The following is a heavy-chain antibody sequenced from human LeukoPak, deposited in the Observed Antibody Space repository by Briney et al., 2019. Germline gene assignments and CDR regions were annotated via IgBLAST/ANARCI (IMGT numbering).Heavy chain of an antibody. CDR1: GLTFSSYS. Sequence: PGGSLRLSCAASGLTFSSYSMNWVRQAPGKGLEWVSSISSSSSHIYYADSVKGRFTISRDNAKNSLYLQMNSLRAEDTAVYYCARDGYSGSYPPPLDYWGQGTLVTVSS. V-gene: IGHV3-21*01. CDR2: ISSSSSHI. D-gene: IGHD1-26*01. CDR3: ARDGYSGSYPPPLDY. J-gene: IGHJ4*02.